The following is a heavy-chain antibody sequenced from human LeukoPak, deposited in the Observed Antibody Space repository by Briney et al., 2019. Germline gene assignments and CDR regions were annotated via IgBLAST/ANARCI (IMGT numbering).Heavy chain of an antibody. Sequence: GGSLRLSCEASGFTFNTYAIYWVRQAPGKGLEWVSGICGSGGCTYYADSVKGRFTISRDNSKNTVYLQMNSLTADDTAVYYCAKTTVGYSSGRYPGWPADCWGQGALVTVSS. V-gene: IGHV3-23*01. J-gene: IGHJ4*02. CDR3: AKTTVGYSSGRYPGWPADC. CDR1: GFTFNTYA. CDR2: ICGSGGCT. D-gene: IGHD6-19*01.